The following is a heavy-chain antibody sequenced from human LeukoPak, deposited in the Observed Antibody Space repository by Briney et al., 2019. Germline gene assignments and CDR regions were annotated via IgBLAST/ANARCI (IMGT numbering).Heavy chain of an antibody. D-gene: IGHD2/OR15-2a*01. CDR2: VYYSGST. CDR1: GGSISSSSYY. V-gene: IGHV4-39*01. CDR3: ATLLGVGYYYYYYGMDV. J-gene: IGHJ6*02. Sequence: SETLSLTCAVSGGSISSSSYYWGWIRQPPGKGLEWSGSVYYSGSTYYNPSLKSRVTISVDTSKNQFSLKLSSVTAADTAVYYCATLLGVGYYYYYYGMDVWGQGTAVTVSS.